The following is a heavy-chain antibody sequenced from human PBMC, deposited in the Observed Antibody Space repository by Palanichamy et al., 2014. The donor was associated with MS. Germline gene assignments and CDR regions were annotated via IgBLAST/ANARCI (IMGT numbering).Heavy chain of an antibody. V-gene: IGHV4-39*01. D-gene: IGHD4-23*01. Sequence: QLQESGPGLVKPSETLSLTCTVSGGSISSSSYYWGWIRQPPGKGLEWIGTIYYGGSTYYNPSLKSRVTISVDTSKNQFSLNLNSVTAADTAVYFCARRLLNNGGWSFDLWGRGTLVTVSS. CDR2: IYYGGST. CDR3: ARRLLNNGGWSFDL. CDR1: GGSISSSSYY. J-gene: IGHJ2*01.